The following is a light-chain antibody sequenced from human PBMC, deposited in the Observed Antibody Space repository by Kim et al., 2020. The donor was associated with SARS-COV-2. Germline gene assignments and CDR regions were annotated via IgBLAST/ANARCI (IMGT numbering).Light chain of an antibody. CDR2: DVT. J-gene: IGLJ3*02. Sequence: QSALTQPRSVSGSPGQSVTISCTGTSSDIGGYNYVSWYQHHPGKAPKLMISDVTKRPSGVPDRFSGSKSGNTASLTISGLQAEDEADYYCCSYAGSYSWVFGGGTQLTV. CDR1: SSDIGGYNY. V-gene: IGLV2-11*01. CDR3: CSYAGSYSWV.